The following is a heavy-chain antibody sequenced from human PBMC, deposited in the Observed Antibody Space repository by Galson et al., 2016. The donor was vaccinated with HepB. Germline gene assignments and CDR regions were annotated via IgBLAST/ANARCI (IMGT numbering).Heavy chain of an antibody. V-gene: IGHV5-51*01. D-gene: IGHD4-17*01. CDR2: IYPGDADT. J-gene: IGHJ4*02. CDR1: GYSFTKYW. CDR3: AYDYGDYNFDY. Sequence: QSGAEVKKPGESLKISCKGSGYSFTKYWVGWVRQMPGKGLEWMGIIYPGDADTKYSPSFQGHVTMTRDTSTSTVYMELGSLGSEDTAVYYCAYDYGDYNFDYWGQGTLVTVSS.